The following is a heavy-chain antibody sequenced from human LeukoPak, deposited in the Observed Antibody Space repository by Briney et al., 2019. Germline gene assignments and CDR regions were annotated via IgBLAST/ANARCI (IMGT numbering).Heavy chain of an antibody. V-gene: IGHV3-21*01. CDR1: GFTFNDYT. D-gene: IGHD3-3*01. CDR3: ARERNFYYFDY. J-gene: IGHJ4*02. CDR2: ITGDCNYI. Sequence: GGSLRPSCAASGFTFNDYTMTWVRQAPGKGLEWVSSITGDCNYIFYADSVKGRFTISRDNAQNSLFLELNSLRGEDTAIYYCARERNFYYFDYWGQGALVTVSS.